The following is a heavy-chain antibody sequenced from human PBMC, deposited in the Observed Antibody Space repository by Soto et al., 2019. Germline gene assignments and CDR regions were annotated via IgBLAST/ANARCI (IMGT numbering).Heavy chain of an antibody. CDR1: GYTFTSYG. V-gene: IGHV1-18*01. J-gene: IGHJ6*02. D-gene: IGHD2-2*02. CDR3: ARDLYPDIRRYYYYGMDV. Sequence: GASVKDSCKASGYTFTSYGISWVRQAPGQGLEWMGWISAYNGNTNYAQKLQGRVTMTTDTSTSTAYMELRSLRSDDTAVYYCARDLYPDIRRYYYYGMDVWGQGTTVTVSS. CDR2: ISAYNGNT.